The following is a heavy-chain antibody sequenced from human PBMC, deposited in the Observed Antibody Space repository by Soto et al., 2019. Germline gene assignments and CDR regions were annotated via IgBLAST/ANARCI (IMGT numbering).Heavy chain of an antibody. J-gene: IGHJ6*03. CDR1: GGXFCGYY. CDR2: INHSGST. CDR3: ARGSRRKYIVVVVAVSTGYYMNV. D-gene: IGHD2-15*01. Sequence: SETLSLTCAVYGGXFCGYYWSWIRQPPGKGLEWIGEINHSGSTNYNPSLKSRVTISVDTSKNQFSLKLSSVTAADTAVYYCARGSRRKYIVVVVAVSTGYYMNVCGKGTTVTLS. V-gene: IGHV4-34*01.